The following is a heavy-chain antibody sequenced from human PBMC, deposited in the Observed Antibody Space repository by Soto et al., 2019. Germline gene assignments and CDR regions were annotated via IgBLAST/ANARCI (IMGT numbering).Heavy chain of an antibody. CDR1: GGSFGSSAYY. CDR3: SRRAPEGFDP. Sequence: SETLSLTCTVSGGSFGSSAYYWGWIRRAPGKGLEWIGSINSSGSTFSNPSLESRVTLSVDTSKNQFSLKLTSVTAADTALYYCSRRAPEGFDPWGQGTLVTVSS. CDR2: INSSGST. V-gene: IGHV4-39*01. J-gene: IGHJ5*02.